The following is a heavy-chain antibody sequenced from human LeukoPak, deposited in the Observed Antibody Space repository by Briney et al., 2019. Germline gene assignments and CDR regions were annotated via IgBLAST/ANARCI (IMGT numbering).Heavy chain of an antibody. J-gene: IGHJ5*02. D-gene: IGHD6-13*01. CDR3: ARLSRGAAAGTGSRFDWFDP. CDR2: IYYSGST. V-gene: IGHV4-59*01. CDR1: GGSISSYY. Sequence: SETLSLTCTVSGGSISSYYWSWIRQPPGKGLEWIGYIYYSGSTNYNPSLKSRVTISVDTSKNQFSPKLSSVTAADTAVYYCARLSRGAAAGTGSRFDWFDPWGQGTLVTVSS.